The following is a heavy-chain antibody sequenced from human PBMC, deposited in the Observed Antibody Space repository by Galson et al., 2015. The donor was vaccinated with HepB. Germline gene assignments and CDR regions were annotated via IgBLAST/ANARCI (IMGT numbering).Heavy chain of an antibody. CDR3: ARGHGQWLVVWLDAFDT. J-gene: IGHJ3*02. CDR1: GYTFTSYA. D-gene: IGHD6-19*01. Sequence: SVKVSCKASGYTFTSYAMHWVRQAPGQRLEWMGWINAGNGNTKYSQKFQGRVTITRDTSASTAYMELSSLRSEDTAVYYCARGHGQWLVVWLDAFDTWGQGTMVTVSS. CDR2: INAGNGNT. V-gene: IGHV1-3*01.